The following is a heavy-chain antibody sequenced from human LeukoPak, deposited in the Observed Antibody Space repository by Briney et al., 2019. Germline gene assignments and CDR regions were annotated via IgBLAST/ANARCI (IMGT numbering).Heavy chain of an antibody. V-gene: IGHV5-51*01. CDR1: GYSFTNYW. CDR2: IYPDDSDT. D-gene: IGHD3-10*01. J-gene: IGHJ4*02. Sequence: GESLKISCKGSGYSFTNYWIGWVRQMPGKGLEWMGIIYPDDSDTRYSPSFQGHVTISADKSISTASLHWSSLKASDSAMYYCARQSGSGSYGNFDYWGQGTLVTVSS. CDR3: ARQSGSGSYGNFDY.